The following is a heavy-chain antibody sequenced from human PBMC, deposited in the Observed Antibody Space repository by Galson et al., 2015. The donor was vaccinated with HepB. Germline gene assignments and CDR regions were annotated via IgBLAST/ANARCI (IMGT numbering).Heavy chain of an antibody. CDR1: GYTFTSYG. CDR3: ARDPSGYDFWSGYYNPGRFWYYYYMDV. D-gene: IGHD3-3*01. CDR2: ISAYNGNT. J-gene: IGHJ6*03. Sequence: SVKVSCKASGYTFTSYGISWVRQAPGQGLEWMGWISAYNGNTNYAQKLQGRVTMTTDTSTSTAYMELRSLRSDDTAVYYCARDPSGYDFWSGYYNPGRFWYYYYMDVWGKGTTVTVSS. V-gene: IGHV1-18*01.